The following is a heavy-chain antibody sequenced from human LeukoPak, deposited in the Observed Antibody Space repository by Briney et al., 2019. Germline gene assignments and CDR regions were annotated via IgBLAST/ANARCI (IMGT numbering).Heavy chain of an antibody. CDR1: GGTFSSYA. CDR2: IIPIFGTV. Sequence: GASVKVSCKASGGTFSSYAISWVRQAPGQGLEWMGGIIPIFGTVNYAQKFQGRVTITTDESTSTAYMELSSLRSEDTAVYYCGYYYGSGSQYDYYYYYMDVWGKGTTVTVSS. D-gene: IGHD3-10*01. J-gene: IGHJ6*03. V-gene: IGHV1-69*05. CDR3: GYYYGSGSQYDYYYYYMDV.